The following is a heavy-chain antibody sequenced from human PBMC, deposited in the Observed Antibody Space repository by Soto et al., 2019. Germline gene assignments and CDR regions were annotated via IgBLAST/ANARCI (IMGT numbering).Heavy chain of an antibody. V-gene: IGHV4-4*02. CDR2: VYHSGST. Sequence: PSETLSLTCAVSGASISTNNWWSWVRQPPGKGLEWIGEVYHSGSTNCNPSLKSRVTISIDKSKNQFSLRLTSMTAVDTAVYYCAVPGAGDFDYWSQGTLVTVSS. CDR3: AVPGAGDFDY. CDR1: GASISTNNW. D-gene: IGHD6-13*01. J-gene: IGHJ4*02.